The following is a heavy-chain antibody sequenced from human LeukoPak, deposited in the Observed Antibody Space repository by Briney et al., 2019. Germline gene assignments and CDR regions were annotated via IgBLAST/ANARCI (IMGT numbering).Heavy chain of an antibody. J-gene: IGHJ4*02. Sequence: GGSLRLSCAASGFAFSDYSMNWFRQAPGKGLEWVSSIYSNTIYIYYSDSVKDRFTISRDNAKNSLYLQMNSLRVEDTAVYYCARDSSGWSRDYWGQGTLVTVSS. V-gene: IGHV3-21*01. CDR2: IYSNTIYI. CDR3: ARDSSGWSRDY. CDR1: GFAFSDYS. D-gene: IGHD6-19*01.